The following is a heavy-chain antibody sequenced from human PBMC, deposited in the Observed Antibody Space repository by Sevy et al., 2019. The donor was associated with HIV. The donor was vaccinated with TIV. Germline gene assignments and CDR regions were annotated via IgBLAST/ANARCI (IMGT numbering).Heavy chain of an antibody. V-gene: IGHV3-66*02. CDR3: VSLFLSYRSGWSYFDY. CDR2: IFSSGST. J-gene: IGHJ4*02. D-gene: IGHD6-19*01. CDR1: GFTVNDKY. Sequence: GGSLRLSCAISGFTVNDKYIIWVRQVPGKGLEWVSVIFSSGSTYYADSAKGRFTISRDNSKNQVYLQMNSLRAEDTAVYYCVSLFLSYRSGWSYFDYWGQGTLVTASS.